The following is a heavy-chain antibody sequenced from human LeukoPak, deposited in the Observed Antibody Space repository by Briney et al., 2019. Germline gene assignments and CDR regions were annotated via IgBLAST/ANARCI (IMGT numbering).Heavy chain of an antibody. V-gene: IGHV1-69*06. D-gene: IGHD1-26*01. Sequence: ASVKVSCKASGGTFSSYAISWVRQAPGQGLEWMGGIIPIFGTANYAQKFQGRVTITADKSTSTAYMELSSLRSEDTAVYYCARESLVGATSRREDYWGQGTLVTVSS. CDR2: IIPIFGTA. CDR1: GGTFSSYA. CDR3: ARESLVGATSRREDY. J-gene: IGHJ4*02.